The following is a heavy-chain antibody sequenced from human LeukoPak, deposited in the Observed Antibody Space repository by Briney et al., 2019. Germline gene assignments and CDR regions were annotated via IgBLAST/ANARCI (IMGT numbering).Heavy chain of an antibody. CDR2: VSYDGSNK. CDR3: ARDLGSLVVVPAAMHYYGMDV. V-gene: IGHV3-30-3*01. J-gene: IGHJ6*02. D-gene: IGHD2-2*01. CDR1: GFTFSSYA. Sequence: PGGSLRLSCAASGFTFSSYAMHWVRQAPGKGLEWVAVVSYDGSNKYYADSVKGRFTISRDNSKNTLYLQMNSLRAEDTAVYYCARDLGSLVVVPAAMHYYGMDVWGQGTTVTVSS.